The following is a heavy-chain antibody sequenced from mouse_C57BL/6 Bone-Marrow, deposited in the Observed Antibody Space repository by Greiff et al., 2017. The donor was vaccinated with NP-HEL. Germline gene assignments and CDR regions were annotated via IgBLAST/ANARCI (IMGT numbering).Heavy chain of an antibody. J-gene: IGHJ4*01. Sequence: VQLQQSGAELVRPGASVKLSCTASGFNIKDDYMHWVKQRPEQGLEWIGWIDPENGDTEYASKFQGKATITADTSSNTAYLQLSSLTSEDTAVYYGTAINTVVATYWAMDYWGQGTSVTVSS. CDR1: GFNIKDDY. CDR3: TAINTVVATYWAMDY. CDR2: IDPENGDT. D-gene: IGHD1-1*01. V-gene: IGHV14-4*01.